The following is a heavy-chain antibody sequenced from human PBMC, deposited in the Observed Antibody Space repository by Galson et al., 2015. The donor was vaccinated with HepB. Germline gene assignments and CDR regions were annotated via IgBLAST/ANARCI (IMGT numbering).Heavy chain of an antibody. Sequence: SVKVSCKASGYTFTRYGLSWVRQAPGQGLEWMGWISAYNGNTNYAQKLQGRVTMTTDTSTSTAYMELRSLRSDDTAVYYCARDEAAGSTDYWGQGTLVTVSS. J-gene: IGHJ4*02. V-gene: IGHV1-18*01. CDR2: ISAYNGNT. CDR3: ARDEAAGSTDY. D-gene: IGHD6-13*01. CDR1: GYTFTRYG.